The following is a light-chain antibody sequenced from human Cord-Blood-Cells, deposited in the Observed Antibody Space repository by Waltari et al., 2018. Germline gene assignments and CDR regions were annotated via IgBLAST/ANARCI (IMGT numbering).Light chain of an antibody. J-gene: IGKJ2*01. CDR3: QQYGSSPPYT. V-gene: IGKV3-20*01. CDR2: GAS. Sequence: EIVFTQSPGTLSLSPGERATLPCRASQSVSSSYLAWDQQKPGQAPRRVIYGASSRATGIPDRFSGSGSGTDFTLTISRLEPEDFAVYYCQQYGSSPPYTFGQGTKLEIK. CDR1: QSVSSSY.